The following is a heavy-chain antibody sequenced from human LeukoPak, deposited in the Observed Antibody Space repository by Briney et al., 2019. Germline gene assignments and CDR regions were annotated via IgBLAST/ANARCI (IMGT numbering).Heavy chain of an antibody. CDR3: ARDLTPLIQLWPRSLDYNYGMDV. CDR2: IKEDGSEI. J-gene: IGHJ6*02. V-gene: IGHV3-7*01. CDR1: GFTFSNYY. Sequence: GGSLRLSCAASGFTFSNYYMNWVRQAPGKGLEWVANIKEDGSEIYYVDGVKGQFTISRDNANNSLYLQMNSLRAEDTAVYYCARDLTPLIQLWPRSLDYNYGMDVWGQGTTVTVSS. D-gene: IGHD5-24*01.